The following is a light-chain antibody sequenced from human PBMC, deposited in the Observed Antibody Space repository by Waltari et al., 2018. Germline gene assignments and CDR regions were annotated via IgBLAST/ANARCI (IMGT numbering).Light chain of an antibody. V-gene: IGKV3-15*01. CDR2: GAS. CDR3: QQYNNWPPGDT. Sequence: EIVMTQSPATLSVSPVERATLSCRASQSVSSNLAWYQQKPGQAPRLLIYGASTRATGIPARFSGSGSGTEFTLTISSLQSEDFAVYYCQQYNNWPPGDTFGQGTKLEIK. J-gene: IGKJ2*01. CDR1: QSVSSN.